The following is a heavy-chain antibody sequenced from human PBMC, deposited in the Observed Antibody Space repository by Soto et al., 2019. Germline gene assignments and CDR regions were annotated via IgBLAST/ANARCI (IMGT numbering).Heavy chain of an antibody. CDR1: GFSLSTYA. CDR3: AKPPAPSDY. J-gene: IGHJ4*02. Sequence: GGSLRLSCAASGFSLSTYAMTWVRQAPGKGLEWVSGISGSGGSTYYADSVKGRFTISRDNSKNTLYLQMNSLRAEDTAVYYCAKPPAPSDYWGQGTLVTVSS. CDR2: ISGSGGST. V-gene: IGHV3-23*01.